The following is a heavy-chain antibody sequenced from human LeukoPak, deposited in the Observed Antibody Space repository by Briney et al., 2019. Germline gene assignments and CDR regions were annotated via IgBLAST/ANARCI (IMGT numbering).Heavy chain of an antibody. D-gene: IGHD3-3*01. V-gene: IGHV1-8*01. Sequence: GASVKVSCKASGYTFTSYDINWVRQATGPGLEWMGWMNPNRGNTGYAQKFQGRVTMTRNTSISTAYMELSSLRSEDTAVYYCARLLDYDFWSGYVYYYGMDVWGQGTTVTVSS. J-gene: IGHJ6*02. CDR3: ARLLDYDFWSGYVYYYGMDV. CDR2: MNPNRGNT. CDR1: GYTFTSYD.